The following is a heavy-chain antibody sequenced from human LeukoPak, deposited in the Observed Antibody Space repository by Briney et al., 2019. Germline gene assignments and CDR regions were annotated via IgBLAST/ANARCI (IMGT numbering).Heavy chain of an antibody. CDR2: IYYSGST. CDR1: GGSISSSSYY. J-gene: IGHJ5*02. D-gene: IGHD1-26*01. V-gene: IGHV4-39*01. CDR3: ARRGWELLSWFDP. Sequence: SETLSLTCTVSGGSISSSSYYWGWIRQPPGKGLEGIGSIYYSGSTYYNPSLKSRVTISVDTSKNQFSLKLSSVTAADTAVYYCARRGWELLSWFDPWGQGTLVTVSS.